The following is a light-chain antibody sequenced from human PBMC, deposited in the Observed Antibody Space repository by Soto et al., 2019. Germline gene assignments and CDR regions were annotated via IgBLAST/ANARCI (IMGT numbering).Light chain of an antibody. CDR1: QSVSNNY. J-gene: IGKJ1*01. CDR2: GAS. Sequence: EIVLTQSPGTLSLSPGERATLSCRASQSVSNNYLAWYQPKPGQAPRLLIYGASNRATGIPDRFSGSGSGTDFTLTISRLEPEDFAVYYCQQYAQAPLTFGQGTKGDIK. V-gene: IGKV3-20*01. CDR3: QQYAQAPLT.